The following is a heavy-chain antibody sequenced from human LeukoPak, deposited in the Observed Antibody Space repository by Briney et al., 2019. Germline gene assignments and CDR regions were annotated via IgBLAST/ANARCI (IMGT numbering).Heavy chain of an antibody. CDR3: AKDMLMTPRGSDAFDI. D-gene: IGHD3-16*01. Sequence: GGSLRLSCAASGFTFSSYAMHWVRQAPGKGLEWVSGISWNSGSIGYADSVKGRFTISRDNAKNSLYLQMNSLRAEDTALYYCAKDMLMTPRGSDAFDIWGQGTMVTVSS. J-gene: IGHJ3*02. CDR2: ISWNSGSI. V-gene: IGHV3-9*01. CDR1: GFTFSSYA.